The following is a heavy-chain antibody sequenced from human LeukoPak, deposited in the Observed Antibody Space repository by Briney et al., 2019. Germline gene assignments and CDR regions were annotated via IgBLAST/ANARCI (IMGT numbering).Heavy chain of an antibody. V-gene: IGHV3-74*01. CDR2: ITSDGSSR. CDR1: GFTFSSYW. CDR3: ARGLAVAGSSWFVP. Sequence: GGSLRLSCAASGFTFSSYWMHGGRQVPGRGQGWVLRITSDGSSRGTVDSVMGRSTISRDNAKNTLYLQLDSLRAEDTAVYYCARGLAVAGSSWFVPWGQGTLVSVSS. J-gene: IGHJ5*02. D-gene: IGHD6-19*01.